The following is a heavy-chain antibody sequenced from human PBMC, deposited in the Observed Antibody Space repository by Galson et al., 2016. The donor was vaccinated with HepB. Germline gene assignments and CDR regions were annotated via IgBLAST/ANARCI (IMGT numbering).Heavy chain of an antibody. CDR2: IYQSGGT. Sequence: TLSLTCDVSGGSISSGGYSWSWIRQPPGKGLEWIGYIYQSGGTYHSGNTYYNPSLKSRVTISVDRSKNQVSLKVTSVTAADTAVYYCASSAAMYSSLSSTYYGPSSEFLQHWGQGTLVIVSS. CDR3: ASSAAMYSSLSSTYYGPSSEFLQH. V-gene: IGHV4-30-2*01. CDR1: GGSISSGGYS. D-gene: IGHD2-2*01. J-gene: IGHJ1*01.